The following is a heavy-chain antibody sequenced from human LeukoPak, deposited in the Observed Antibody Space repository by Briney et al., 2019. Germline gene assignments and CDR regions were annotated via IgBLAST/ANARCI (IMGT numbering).Heavy chain of an antibody. J-gene: IGHJ4*02. CDR1: GFTFSNYN. CDR3: ARDGIVGAYNSGNDY. CDR2: ISSSSGYI. D-gene: IGHD1-26*01. V-gene: IGHV3-21*01. Sequence: GGSLRLSCAASGFTFSNYNMNWVRQAPGKGLEWVSSISSSSGYIYYADSMKGRFTISRDNAKNSLYLQMNSLRAEDTAVYYCARDGIVGAYNSGNDYWGQGTLVTVSS.